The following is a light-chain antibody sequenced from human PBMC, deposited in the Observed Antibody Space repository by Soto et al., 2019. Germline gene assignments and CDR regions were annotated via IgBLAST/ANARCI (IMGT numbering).Light chain of an antibody. J-gene: IGKJ3*01. CDR2: GAS. CDR1: QSVSSF. Sequence: EIVLTQSPGTLSLSPGERATLSCRASQSVSSFVTWYQQKPGQAPRLLIYGASSRATGTPDRFSGSGSGTDFTLTISRPEPEDFAVYYCQQHGGSPLFTFGPGTKVDIK. V-gene: IGKV3-20*01. CDR3: QQHGGSPLFT.